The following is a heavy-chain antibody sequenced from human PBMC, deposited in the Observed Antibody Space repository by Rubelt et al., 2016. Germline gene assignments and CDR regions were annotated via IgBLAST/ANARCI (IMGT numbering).Heavy chain of an antibody. CDR1: GFTFSSYS. CDR3: ARDLFIVYYGSGHVLDY. CDR2: ISSSSSTI. Sequence: EVQLVESGGGLVQPGGSLRLSCAASGFTFSSYSMNWVRQAPGKGLEWVSYISSSSSTIYYADSVKGRFTISRDNAKNSLYLQMNGLRAEDTAVYYCARDLFIVYYGSGHVLDYWGQGSLVTVSS. J-gene: IGHJ4*02. D-gene: IGHD3-10*01. V-gene: IGHV3-48*04.